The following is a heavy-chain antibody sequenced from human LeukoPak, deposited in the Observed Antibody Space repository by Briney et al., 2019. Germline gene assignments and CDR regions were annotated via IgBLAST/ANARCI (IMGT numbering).Heavy chain of an antibody. CDR1: GYTFTSYY. V-gene: IGHV1-69*04. D-gene: IGHD5-12*01. J-gene: IGHJ4*02. Sequence: SVKVSCKASGYTFTSYYMHWVRQAAGQGLEWMGKIIPVLGMANYAQKFQGRVTITADKSTSTAYMELSSLRSEDTAVHYCARDEGYSDYRVHMWGQGTLVTVSS. CDR3: ARDEGYSDYRVHM. CDR2: IIPVLGMA.